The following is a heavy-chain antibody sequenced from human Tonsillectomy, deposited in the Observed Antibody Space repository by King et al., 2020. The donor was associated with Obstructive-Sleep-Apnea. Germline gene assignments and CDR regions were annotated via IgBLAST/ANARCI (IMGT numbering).Heavy chain of an antibody. CDR3: AIDIRVVRFGELNDYFDY. V-gene: IGHV4-39*07. CDR1: GVSISSSSYY. D-gene: IGHD3-10*01. Sequence: QLQESGPGLVKPSETLSLTCNVSGVSISSSSYYWGWIRQPPGKGLEWIGSIYYSGSTYYNASLKSRVSISVDTSKNQFSLKLSSVTAADTAGYYCAIDIRVVRFGELNDYFDYWGQGTLVTVSP. CDR2: IYYSGST. J-gene: IGHJ4*02.